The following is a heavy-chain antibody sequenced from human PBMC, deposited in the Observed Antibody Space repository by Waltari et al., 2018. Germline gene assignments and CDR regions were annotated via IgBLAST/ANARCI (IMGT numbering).Heavy chain of an antibody. CDR3: ARDLGFAGAFDI. CDR2: IYTSGST. D-gene: IGHD3-10*01. Sequence: QVQLQESGPGLVKPSQTLSLTCTVSGGSISSGSYYWSWIRQPAGKGLEWIGYIYTSGSTNYNPSLKSRVTISVDTSKNQFSLKLSSVTAADTAVYYCARDLGFAGAFDIWGQGTMVTVSS. V-gene: IGHV4-61*09. CDR1: GGSISSGSYY. J-gene: IGHJ3*02.